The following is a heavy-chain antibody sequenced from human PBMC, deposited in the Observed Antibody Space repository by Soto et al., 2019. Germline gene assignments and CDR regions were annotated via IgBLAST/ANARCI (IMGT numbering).Heavy chain of an antibody. CDR2: ISGSGGST. D-gene: IGHD3-10*01. CDR1: GFTFSAYA. Sequence: EVLLLESGGGLVQPGGSLRLSCAASGFTFSAYAMSWVRQAPGKGLEWVSAISGSGGSTYYADSVKGRFTISRDNSKITLTLQMNSLRAEDTAVYYCAKALGEMTMVRGVHFDYWGQGTLVTVSS. J-gene: IGHJ4*02. CDR3: AKALGEMTMVRGVHFDY. V-gene: IGHV3-23*01.